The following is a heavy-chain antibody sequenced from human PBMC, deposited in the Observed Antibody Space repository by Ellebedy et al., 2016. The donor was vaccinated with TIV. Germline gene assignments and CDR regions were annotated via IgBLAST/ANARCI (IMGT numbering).Heavy chain of an antibody. Sequence: SETLSLXXTVSGGSISSSSYYWGWIRQPPGKGLEWIGSIYYSGSTYYNPSLKSRVTISVDTSKNQFSLKLSSVTAADTAVYYCARTLGTRYYYYGMDVWGQGTTVTVSS. D-gene: IGHD2/OR15-2a*01. CDR1: GGSISSSSYY. V-gene: IGHV4-39*01. CDR2: IYYSGST. J-gene: IGHJ6*02. CDR3: ARTLGTRYYYYGMDV.